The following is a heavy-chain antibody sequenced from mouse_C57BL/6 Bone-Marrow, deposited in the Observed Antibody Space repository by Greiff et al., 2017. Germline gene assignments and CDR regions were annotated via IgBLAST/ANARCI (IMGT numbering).Heavy chain of an antibody. CDR3: TRDAGLGRYFDV. V-gene: IGHV5-16*01. J-gene: IGHJ1*03. CDR1: GFTFSDYY. CDR2: INYDGSST. D-gene: IGHD2-4*01. Sequence: EVKLMESEGGLVQPGSSLKLSCTASGFTFSDYYMAWVRQVPEKGLEWVANINYDGSSTYYLDSLKSRFIISRDNAKNILYLQMSSLKSEDTATYYCTRDAGLGRYFDVWGTGTTVTVSS.